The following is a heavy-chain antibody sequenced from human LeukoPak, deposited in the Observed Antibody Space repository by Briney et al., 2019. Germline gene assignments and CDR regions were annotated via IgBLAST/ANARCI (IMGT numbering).Heavy chain of an antibody. V-gene: IGHV4-59*11. CDR2: MFYGGST. J-gene: IGHJ5*02. CDR1: GGSISSHY. CDR3: ARRTTTAAYNWFDP. D-gene: IGHD4-11*01. Sequence: SETLSLTCTVSGGSISSHYWSWIQQPPGKGLEWIGYMFYGGSTTYNSSLKSRVTISVDSSKNQFSLKLRSVTAADTAVYYCARRTTTAAYNWFDPWGQGTLVTVSS.